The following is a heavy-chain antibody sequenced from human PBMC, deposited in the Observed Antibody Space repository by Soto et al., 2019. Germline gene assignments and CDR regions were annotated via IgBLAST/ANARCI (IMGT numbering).Heavy chain of an antibody. Sequence: ASVKVSCKASGYTFTTYTMHWLRQAPGQSLEWMGWINAGKGNTKYSEKFQGRVTITRDTSAITTYMELSSLRADDTAVYYCARGGVRGVNFFNYMDVWGKGTTVTVSS. D-gene: IGHD3-10*01. CDR2: INAGKGNT. CDR1: GYTFTTYT. CDR3: ARGGVRGVNFFNYMDV. J-gene: IGHJ6*03. V-gene: IGHV1-3*01.